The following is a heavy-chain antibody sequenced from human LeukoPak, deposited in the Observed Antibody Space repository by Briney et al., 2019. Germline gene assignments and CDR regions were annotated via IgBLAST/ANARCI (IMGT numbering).Heavy chain of an antibody. Sequence: SETLSLTCAVYGGSFSGYYWSWIRQPPGKGLEWIGEINHSGSTNYNPSLKSRVTISVDTSKNQFSLKLSSVTAADTAVYYCARGMCSGGSCPPGYYFDYWGQGTLVTVSS. CDR1: GGSFSGYY. J-gene: IGHJ4*02. CDR2: INHSGST. D-gene: IGHD2-15*01. CDR3: ARGMCSGGSCPPGYYFDY. V-gene: IGHV4-34*01.